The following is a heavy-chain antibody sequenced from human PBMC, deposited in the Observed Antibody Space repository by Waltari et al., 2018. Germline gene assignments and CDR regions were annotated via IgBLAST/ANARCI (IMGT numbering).Heavy chain of an antibody. CDR3: TRGGNYDFWSHSPFVDP. CDR2: IRHPGNP. D-gene: IGHD3-3*01. V-gene: IGHV4-34*01. Sequence: QVQLQQWGAGLLKPSETLSLTCSVSGASFSSYYWGWVRHVPGKGLEGIGQIRHPGNPNYTPSLHHRVAVSIDTSRNQFSLRVFSVTAADTGLYFCTRGGNYDFWSHSPFVDPWGQGTQVSVSS. J-gene: IGHJ5*02. CDR1: GASFSSYY.